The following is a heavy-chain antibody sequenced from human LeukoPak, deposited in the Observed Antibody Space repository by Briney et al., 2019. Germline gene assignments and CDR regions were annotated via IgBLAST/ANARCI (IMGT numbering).Heavy chain of an antibody. D-gene: IGHD2-8*01. Sequence: SETLSLTCTVSGGSMSSSNYYWGWSRQPPGKGLEWIGSMYSSGSTYYNPSLKSRVTILVDTAKNQFSLKLSSVTAADTAVYYCERGGRYTMVKNHWGQGTLVTVSS. CDR1: GGSMSSSNYY. CDR3: ERGGRYTMVKNH. J-gene: IGHJ5*02. CDR2: MYSSGST. V-gene: IGHV4-39*07.